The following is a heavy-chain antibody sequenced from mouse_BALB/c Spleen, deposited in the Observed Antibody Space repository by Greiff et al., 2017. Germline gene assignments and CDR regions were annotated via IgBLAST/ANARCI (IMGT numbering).Heavy chain of an antibody. CDR1: GFTFSSYA. Sequence: EVMLVESGGGLVKPGGSLKLSCAASGFTFSSYAMSWVRQTPEKRLEWVATISSGGSYTYYPDSATGRFTISRDNAKNTMYLQMNSLMSEDTAMYYCARVCYGSSFAYWGQGTLVTVAA. V-gene: IGHV5-9-1*01. J-gene: IGHJ3*01. CDR3: ARVCYGSSFAY. D-gene: IGHD1-1*01. CDR2: ISSGGSYT.